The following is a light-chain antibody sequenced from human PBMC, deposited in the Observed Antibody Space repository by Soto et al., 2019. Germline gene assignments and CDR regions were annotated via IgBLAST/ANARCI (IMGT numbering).Light chain of an antibody. V-gene: IGKV3-15*01. CDR3: QQYNNWPRT. CDR1: QSVSSN. J-gene: IGKJ1*01. Sequence: EIVLTQSPATLSVSPGERSTLSRRASQSVSSNLAWYQQTPGRAPRLLIYGASTRATGIPARFSGSGSGTEFTLTISSLQSEDFAVYYCQQYNNWPRTFGQGTKVDIK. CDR2: GAS.